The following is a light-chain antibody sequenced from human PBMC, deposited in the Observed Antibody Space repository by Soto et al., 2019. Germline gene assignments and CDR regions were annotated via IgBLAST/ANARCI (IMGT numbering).Light chain of an antibody. CDR3: QQYNNWPPELT. V-gene: IGKV3-15*01. Sequence: EIVMTQSPATLSVSPGERATLSCRARQSGSSNLAWYQQKPGQAPRLLIYGASTRATGIPARFSGSGSGTEFTLNIISLQSEAFAVYYCQQYNNWPPELTFGGGTKVEIK. J-gene: IGKJ4*01. CDR2: GAS. CDR1: QSGSSN.